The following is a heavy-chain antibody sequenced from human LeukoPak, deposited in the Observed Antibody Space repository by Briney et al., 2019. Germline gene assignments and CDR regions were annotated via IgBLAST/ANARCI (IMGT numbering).Heavy chain of an antibody. J-gene: IGHJ6*02. Sequence: NAGGSLRLSCAASGFTFSSYEMNWVRQAPGKGLEWVSYISSSSSYIYYADSVKGRFTISRENAKNSLYLQMNSLRAEDTAVYYCARDRKVVPAASGPRRSFEYYYGMDVWGQGTTVTVSS. CDR3: ARDRKVVPAASGPRRSFEYYYGMDV. D-gene: IGHD2-2*01. V-gene: IGHV3-21*05. CDR2: ISSSSSYI. CDR1: GFTFSSYE.